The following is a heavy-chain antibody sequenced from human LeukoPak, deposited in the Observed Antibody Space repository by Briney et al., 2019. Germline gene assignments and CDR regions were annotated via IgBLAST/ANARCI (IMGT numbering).Heavy chain of an antibody. CDR2: ITDSGRAT. D-gene: IGHD3-9*01. CDR3: AKHLTGVKSSDD. V-gene: IGHV3-23*01. CDR1: GFSFTNYG. Sequence: GGSLRLSCAAAGFSFTNYGMSWVRQAPGKGLEWVSAITDSGRATYYADYVKGRFIISRDNSENTLYLQMHSLRDEDTAVYYCAKHLTGVKSSDDWGQGALVTVSS. J-gene: IGHJ4*02.